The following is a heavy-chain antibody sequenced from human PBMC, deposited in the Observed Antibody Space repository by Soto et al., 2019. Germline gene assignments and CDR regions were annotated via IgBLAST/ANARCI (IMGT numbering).Heavy chain of an antibody. CDR2: IYPADSDT. Sequence: GESLKLSCRGAGYSFTSYWIGWVRQMPGKGLEWMGIIYPADSDTRNSPSFQGQVTISVDKSISTAYLQWSSLKASDTAMYYCARRGTYCSSTCFDIWGQGTMVTVSS. CDR1: GYSFTSYW. J-gene: IGHJ3*02. CDR3: ARRGTYCSSTCFDI. V-gene: IGHV5-51*01. D-gene: IGHD2-2*01.